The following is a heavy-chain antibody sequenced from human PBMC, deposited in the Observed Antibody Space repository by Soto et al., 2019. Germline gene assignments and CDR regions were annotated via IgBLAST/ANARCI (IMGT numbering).Heavy chain of an antibody. CDR3: STGRGDLDECDY. CDR1: GFPFSNAW. D-gene: IGHD2-8*02. V-gene: IGHV3-15*07. J-gene: IGHJ4*02. CDR2: IKSKTDGGTT. Sequence: GGSPRLSCAASGFPFSNAWMNWVRQAPGKGLEWVGRIKSKTDGGTTDYAAPVKGRFTISRDDSKNTLYLQMNSLKTEDTDVQNCSTGRGDLDECDYWGQGTL.